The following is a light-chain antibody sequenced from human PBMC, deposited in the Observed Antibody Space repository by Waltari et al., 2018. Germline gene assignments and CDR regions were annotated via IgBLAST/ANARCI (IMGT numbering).Light chain of an antibody. CDR2: KAS. V-gene: IGKV1-5*03. J-gene: IGKJ2*01. CDR3: QQYNSYPSMYT. CDR1: QSISSW. Sequence: DIQMTQTPSTLSASVGDRVTIPCRASQSISSWLAWYQQKPGKAPKLLIYKASSLESGVPSRFSGSGSGTEFTLTISSLQPDDFATYYCQQYNSYPSMYTFGQGTKLEIK.